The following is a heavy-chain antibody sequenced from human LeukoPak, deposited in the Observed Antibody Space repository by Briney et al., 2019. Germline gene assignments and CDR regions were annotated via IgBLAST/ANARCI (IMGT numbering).Heavy chain of an antibody. CDR2: IWYDGSNK. CDR1: GFTFSSYG. V-gene: IGHV3-33*06. Sequence: PGGSLRLSCAASGFTFSSYGMHWVRQAPGKGLEWVAVIWYDGSNKYYADSVKGRFTISRDNSKNTLYLQMNSLRAEDTAVYYCAKAEYYYDSSGYYGYWGQGTLVTVSS. J-gene: IGHJ4*02. D-gene: IGHD3-22*01. CDR3: AKAEYYYDSSGYYGY.